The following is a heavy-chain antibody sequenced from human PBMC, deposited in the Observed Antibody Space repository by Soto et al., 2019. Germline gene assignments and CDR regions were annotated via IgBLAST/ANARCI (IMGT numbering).Heavy chain of an antibody. V-gene: IGHV3-73*02. CDR3: SRRAQYSSGQWGMDV. CDR2: IRSEANSYAT. Sequence: EVQLVESGGGLVQPGGSLKLSCAASGFAFSDSTIHWVRQASGKGLEWVGRIRSEANSYATAYTASVKGRFTISRDDSKNTAYLQMNSLKTEDTAVYYCSRRAQYSSGQWGMDVW. D-gene: IGHD6-19*01. CDR1: GFAFSDST. J-gene: IGHJ6*01.